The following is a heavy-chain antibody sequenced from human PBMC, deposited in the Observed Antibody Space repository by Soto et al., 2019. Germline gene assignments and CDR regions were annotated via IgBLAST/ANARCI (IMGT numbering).Heavy chain of an antibody. CDR2: FDPEDGET. CDR1: GYTLTELS. D-gene: IGHD4-4*01. CDR3: ATLQATTVIDWFDY. V-gene: IGHV1-24*01. Sequence: ASVKVSCKVSGYTLTELSMHWVRQAPGKGLEWMGGFDPEDGETIYAQKFQGRVTMTEDTSTDTAYMELSSLRSEDTAVYYCATLQATTVIDWFDYWGQGTLVTVSS. J-gene: IGHJ4*02.